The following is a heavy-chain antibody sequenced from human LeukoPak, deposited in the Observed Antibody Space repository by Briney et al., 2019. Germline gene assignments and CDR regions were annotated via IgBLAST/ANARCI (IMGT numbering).Heavy chain of an antibody. CDR2: ISGNGGSI. D-gene: IGHD2-15*01. V-gene: IGHV3-23*01. CDR1: GFTFSSYA. Sequence: HAGGSLRLSCAASGFTFSSYAMSWVRQAPGKGLEWVSLISGNGGSIVYADSVRGRFTISRDNSKNTFYLQMNSLRAEDTALYYCARYWDPRVRTFDIWGQGTVVTVSS. J-gene: IGHJ3*02. CDR3: ARYWDPRVRTFDI.